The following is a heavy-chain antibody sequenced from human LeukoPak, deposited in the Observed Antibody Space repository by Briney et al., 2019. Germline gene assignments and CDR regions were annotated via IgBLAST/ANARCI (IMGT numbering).Heavy chain of an antibody. D-gene: IGHD3-22*01. J-gene: IGHJ4*02. CDR3: ARNLLYYYDSSAHGGY. CDR2: IYSGGST. CDR1: GFTVSSNY. V-gene: IGHV3-66*01. Sequence: GGSLRLSCAASGFTVSSNYMSWVRQAPGKGLEWVSVIYSGGSTYYADSVKGRFTISRDNSKNTLYLQMNSLRAEDTAVYYCARNLLYYYDSSAHGGYWGQGTLVTVSS.